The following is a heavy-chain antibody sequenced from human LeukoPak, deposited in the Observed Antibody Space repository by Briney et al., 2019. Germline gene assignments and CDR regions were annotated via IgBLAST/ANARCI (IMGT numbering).Heavy chain of an antibody. CDR3: ARRGKYSSSSSRGFDY. J-gene: IGHJ4*02. V-gene: IGHV4-34*01. Sequence: SETLSLTCAVYGGSFSGYYWSWIRQPPGKGLEWIVEINHSGSTNYNPSLKRRVTISVDTSKNQFSLKLSSVTAADTAVYYCARRGKYSSSSSRGFDYWGQGTLVTVSS. CDR2: INHSGST. D-gene: IGHD6-6*01. CDR1: GGSFSGYY.